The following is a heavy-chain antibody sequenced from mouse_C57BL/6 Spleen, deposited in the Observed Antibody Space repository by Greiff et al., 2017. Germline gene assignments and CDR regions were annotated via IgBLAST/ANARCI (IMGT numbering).Heavy chain of an antibody. V-gene: IGHV5-17*01. Sequence: DVKLVESGGGLVKPGGSLKLSCAASGFTFSDYGMHWVRQAPEKGLEWVAYISSGSSTIYYADPVKGRFTISRDNAKNTLFLQMTSLRSEETAKYYCARRLLRYYAMDYWGQGTSVTVSS. CDR1: GFTFSDYG. D-gene: IGHD1-1*01. CDR2: ISSGSSTI. J-gene: IGHJ4*01. CDR3: ARRLLRYYAMDY.